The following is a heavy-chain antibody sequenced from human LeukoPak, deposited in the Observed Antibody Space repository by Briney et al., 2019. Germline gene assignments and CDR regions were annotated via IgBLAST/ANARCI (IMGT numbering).Heavy chain of an antibody. J-gene: IGHJ6*02. CDR3: ARKMGTGYYGMDV. V-gene: IGHV3-30*03. Sequence: PGGSLRLSCAASGFTFSSYGMHRVRQAPGKGLEWVAVISYDGSNKSSADSVKGRFTVSRGNSKNTLYLEMNSLRAEDTAVYYCARKMGTGYYGMDVWGQGTTVTVSS. CDR1: GFTFSSYG. CDR2: ISYDGSNK. D-gene: IGHD1-1*01.